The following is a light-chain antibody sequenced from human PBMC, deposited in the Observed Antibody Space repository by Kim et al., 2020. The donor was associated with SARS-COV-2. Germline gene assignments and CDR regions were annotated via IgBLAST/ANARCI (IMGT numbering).Light chain of an antibody. J-gene: IGKJ5*01. CDR1: QDTRSF. V-gene: IGKV1-9*01. Sequence: GDKVTITCRTSQDTRSFLAWYQQKPGKAPKLLIPLASTLQSGLPSRFSGSGSGTHFTLTINRLQPEDSATYYCQQLITYPITFGQGTRL. CDR2: LAS. CDR3: QQLITYPIT.